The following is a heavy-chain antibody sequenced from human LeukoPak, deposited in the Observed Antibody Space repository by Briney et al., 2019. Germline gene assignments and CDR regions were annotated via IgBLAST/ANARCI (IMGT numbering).Heavy chain of an antibody. CDR3: ARRPPVAGFDY. J-gene: IGHJ4*02. D-gene: IGHD6-19*01. V-gene: IGHV4-59*08. CDR2: IYYSGST. CDR1: GASMSSYY. Sequence: SETLSLTCIVSGASMSSYYWSWIRQPPGKGLEWIGYIYYSGSTNYNPSLKSRVTISVDTSKNQFSLKLSSVTAADTAVYYCARRPPVAGFDYWGQGTLVTVSS.